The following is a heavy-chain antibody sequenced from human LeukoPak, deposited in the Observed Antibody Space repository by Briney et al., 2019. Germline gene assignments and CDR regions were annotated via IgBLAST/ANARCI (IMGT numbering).Heavy chain of an antibody. J-gene: IGHJ4*02. CDR2: ISSSSTTI. CDR3: TRDSGLIVGALNFDY. D-gene: IGHD1-26*01. Sequence: GGSLRLSCAASGFTFSSYAMNWVRQAPGKGLEWVSYISSSSTTILYAYSVKGRFTISRDNAKNSLYLQMNSLRDEDAAVYYCTRDSGLIVGALNFDYWGQGSLVTVSS. V-gene: IGHV3-48*02. CDR1: GFTFSSYA.